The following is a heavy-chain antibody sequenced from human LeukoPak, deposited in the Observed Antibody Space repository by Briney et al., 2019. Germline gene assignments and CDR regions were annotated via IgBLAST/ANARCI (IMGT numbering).Heavy chain of an antibody. D-gene: IGHD2-2*01. CDR3: ARRGYCSSTSCYSDSDYYYMDV. CDR2: INHSGST. CDR1: GGSFSGYY. V-gene: IGHV4-34*01. J-gene: IGHJ6*03. Sequence: PSETLSLTCAVYGGSFSGYYWSWIRQPPGKGLEWIGEINHSGSTNYNPSLKSRVTISVDTSKNQFSLKLSSVTAADTAVYYCARRGYCSSTSCYSDSDYYYMDVWGKGTTVTISS.